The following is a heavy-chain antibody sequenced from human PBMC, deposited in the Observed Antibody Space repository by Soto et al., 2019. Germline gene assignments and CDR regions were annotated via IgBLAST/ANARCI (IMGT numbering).Heavy chain of an antibody. CDR3: AKERLGRGIDY. V-gene: IGHV3-23*01. CDR2: VNNGGGGT. D-gene: IGHD3-10*01. Sequence: EVFLLDSGGGLVQPGGSLRLSCAASGFTFSNYAMTWVRQAPGKGPEWISTVNNGGGGTYYADSVKGRFTISSDNSKNTLYLQVSSLRAEDTAVYYCAKERLGRGIDYWGQGILVTVSS. CDR1: GFTFSNYA. J-gene: IGHJ4*02.